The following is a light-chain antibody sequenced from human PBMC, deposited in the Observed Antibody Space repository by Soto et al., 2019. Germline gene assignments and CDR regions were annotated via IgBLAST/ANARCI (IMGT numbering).Light chain of an antibody. CDR3: CSYTTSRTLV. V-gene: IGLV2-14*01. CDR2: EVT. J-gene: IGLJ1*01. CDR1: SNDIGADDF. Sequence: QSALTQPASVSGSPGQSITISCTGTSNDIGADDFVSWYQHHPDKTPTLIIFEVTYRPTGISHRFSASKSGNTASLTISGLEAEDEADYHCCSYTTSRTLVFGTGTKLTVL.